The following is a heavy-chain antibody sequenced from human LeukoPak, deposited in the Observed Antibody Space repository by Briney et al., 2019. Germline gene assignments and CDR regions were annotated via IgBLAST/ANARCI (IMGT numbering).Heavy chain of an antibody. V-gene: IGHV3-53*01. D-gene: IGHD5-18*01. CDR2: IYSGGST. Sequence: PGGSLRLSCAASGFTVSSNYMNWVRQAPGKGLEWVSVIYSGGSTYYADSVKGRFTISRDNSKNTLYLQMNSLRAEDTAVYYCARDRVDTAMDYYYYYGMDVWGQGTTVTVSS. J-gene: IGHJ6*02. CDR1: GFTVSSNY. CDR3: ARDRVDTAMDYYYYYGMDV.